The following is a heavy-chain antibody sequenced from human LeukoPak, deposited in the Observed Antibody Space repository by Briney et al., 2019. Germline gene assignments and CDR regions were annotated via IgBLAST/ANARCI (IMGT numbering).Heavy chain of an antibody. CDR1: GGSISSYY. Sequence: SETLSLTCTVSGGSISSYYWSWIRQPPGKGLERIGYIYYSGSTNYNPSLKSRVTISVDTSKNQFSLKLSSVTAADTAVYYCARRVSSSCFDPWGQGTLVTVSS. V-gene: IGHV4-59*08. CDR2: IYYSGST. J-gene: IGHJ5*02. CDR3: ARRVSSSCFDP. D-gene: IGHD6-13*01.